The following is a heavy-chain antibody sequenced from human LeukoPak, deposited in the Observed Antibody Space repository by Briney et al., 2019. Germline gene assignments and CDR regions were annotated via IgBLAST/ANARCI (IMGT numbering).Heavy chain of an antibody. CDR3: ATPYAATLVRGVIIPPFDF. CDR1: GYTLTELS. Sequence: GASVKVSCKISGYTLTELSIHWVRQAPGKGLEWMGGFDPGDGVIVYAQRFQDRVTMTEDKSTDTAYMELSSLTSEDTAVFYRATPYAATLVRGVIIPPFDFWGQGTLVTVSS. J-gene: IGHJ4*02. D-gene: IGHD3-10*01. CDR2: FDPGDGVI. V-gene: IGHV1-24*01.